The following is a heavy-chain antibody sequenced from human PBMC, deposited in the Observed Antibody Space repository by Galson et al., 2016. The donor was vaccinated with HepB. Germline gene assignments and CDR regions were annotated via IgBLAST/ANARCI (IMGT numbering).Heavy chain of an antibody. CDR1: GFTFSGSA. V-gene: IGHV3-73*01. CDR3: TRGDVYDYGDFYNDY. Sequence: SLRLSCAASGFTFSGSAMHWVRQASGKGLEWVGRIRSKANSYATAYAASVKGRFTITRDDSKNMAYLQMNSLKTEDTAVYYCTRGDVYDYGDFYNDYWGQGTPGTVSS. J-gene: IGHJ4*02. D-gene: IGHD4-17*01. CDR2: IRSKANSYAT.